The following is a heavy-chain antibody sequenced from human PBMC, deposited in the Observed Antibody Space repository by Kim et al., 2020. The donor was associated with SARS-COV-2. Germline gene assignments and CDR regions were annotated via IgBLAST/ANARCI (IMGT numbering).Heavy chain of an antibody. J-gene: IGHJ5*02. Sequence: ASVKVSCKASGYIFISYGVSWVRQAPGQGLEWMGWISANNGDTVYAQKLKGRVTMTTDTSTSTAYMELRSLRSDDTAVYYCARVAARAVIGSINGWFDPWGQGTLVTVSS. CDR2: ISANNGDT. CDR1: GYIFISYG. V-gene: IGHV1-18*01. CDR3: ARVAARAVIGSINGWFDP. D-gene: IGHD1-26*01.